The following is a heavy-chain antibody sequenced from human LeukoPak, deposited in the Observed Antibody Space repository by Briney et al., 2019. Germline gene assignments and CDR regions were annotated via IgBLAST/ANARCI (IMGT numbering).Heavy chain of an antibody. D-gene: IGHD3-10*01. J-gene: IGHJ6*04. Sequence: GGSLRLSCAASGFTFSGSAMHWVRQASGKGLEWVGRIRSKANSYATAYAASVKGRFTISRDDSKNTAYLQMNSLKTEDTAVYYCARDLRVRGVRRDIMDVWGKGTTVTVSS. V-gene: IGHV3-73*01. CDR2: IRSKANSYAT. CDR1: GFTFSGSA. CDR3: ARDLRVRGVRRDIMDV.